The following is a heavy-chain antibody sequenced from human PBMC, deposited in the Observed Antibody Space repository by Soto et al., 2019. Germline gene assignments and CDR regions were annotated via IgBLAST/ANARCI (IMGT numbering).Heavy chain of an antibody. Sequence: QVQLVESGGGVVQPGRSLRLSCAASGFTFSSYGMHWVRQAPGKGLEWVAVIWYDGSNKYYADSVKGRFTISRDNSKNTLYLQMNSLRAEDTAVYYCARASDYYYYYGMDVWGQGTTVTVSS. CDR2: IWYDGSNK. V-gene: IGHV3-33*01. CDR3: ARASDYYYYYGMDV. J-gene: IGHJ6*02. CDR1: GFTFSSYG. D-gene: IGHD6-6*01.